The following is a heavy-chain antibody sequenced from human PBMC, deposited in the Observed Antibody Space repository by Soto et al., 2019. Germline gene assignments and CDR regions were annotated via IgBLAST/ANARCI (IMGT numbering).Heavy chain of an antibody. CDR2: IDPGDTYA. D-gene: IGHD2-2*01. J-gene: IGHJ5*02. Sequence: PGESLKISCTGFGYTFTTFWSSWVRQMPGKGLEWRGRIDPGDTYATYSPAFQGHVTISADKATSTAYLQWSSLKASDTAMYFCARIYCTTTTCDSWFDPWGQGTLVTVSS. V-gene: IGHV5-10-1*01. CDR1: GYTFTTFW. CDR3: ARIYCTTTTCDSWFDP.